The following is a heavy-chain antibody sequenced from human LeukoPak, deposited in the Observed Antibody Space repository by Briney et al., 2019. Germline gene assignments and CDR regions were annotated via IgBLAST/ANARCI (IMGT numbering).Heavy chain of an antibody. CDR2: IYYSGST. CDR3: ARDAARSQRLQAWYFDY. CDR1: GGSISSYY. V-gene: IGHV4-59*01. J-gene: IGHJ4*02. D-gene: IGHD6-25*01. Sequence: PSETLSLTCTVSGGSISSYYWSWIRQPPGKGLEWIGYIYYSGSTNYNPSLKSRVTIPVDTSKSQFSLKLSSVTAADTAVYCCARDAARSQRLQAWYFDYWGQGTLVTVSS.